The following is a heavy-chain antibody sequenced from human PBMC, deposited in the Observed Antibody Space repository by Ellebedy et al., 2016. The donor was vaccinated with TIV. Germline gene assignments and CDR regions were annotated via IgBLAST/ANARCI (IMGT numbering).Heavy chain of an antibody. V-gene: IGHV1-18*01. D-gene: IGHD5-12*01. J-gene: IGHJ4*02. CDR2: ISAYSGDT. Sequence: ASVKVSCKASGFAFGSYSFSWVRQAPGQGLEWMAWISAYSGDTNYAQRFQGRLTVTIDTSTRTAYLAVRSLRSDDTAVYYCARDMVQGMVARYLWFDYWGQGTLVTVSS. CDR3: ARDMVQGMVARYLWFDY. CDR1: GFAFGSYS.